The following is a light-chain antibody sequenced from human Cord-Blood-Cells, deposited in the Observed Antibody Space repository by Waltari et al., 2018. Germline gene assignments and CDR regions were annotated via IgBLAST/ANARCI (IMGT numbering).Light chain of an antibody. CDR3: QSYDSSLSGYV. J-gene: IGLJ1*01. Sequence: QSVLTQPPSVSGAPGQRVTISCTGSSPNIGAGYDVHWYQQLPGTAPKLLIYGNSNRPSGVPDRFSGSKSGTSASLAITGHQAEDEADYYCQSYDSSLSGYVFGTGTKVTVL. V-gene: IGLV1-40*01. CDR1: SPNIGAGYD. CDR2: GNS.